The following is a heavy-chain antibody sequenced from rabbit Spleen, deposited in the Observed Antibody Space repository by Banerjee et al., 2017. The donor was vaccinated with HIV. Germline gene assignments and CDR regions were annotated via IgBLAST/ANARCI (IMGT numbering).Heavy chain of an antibody. CDR3: AIYAVHGYLSL. J-gene: IGHJ4*01. CDR1: GLDFSSSG. CDR2: IYPDYDST. V-gene: IGHV1S47*01. D-gene: IGHD1-1*01. Sequence: QQQLVESGGGLVKPGASLTLTCKASGLDFSSSGISWVRQAPGKGLEWIAYIYPDYDSTDYATWVNGRFTISFDNAQNAVFLQMTNLTDADTATYFCAIYAVHGYLSLWGPGTLVTVS.